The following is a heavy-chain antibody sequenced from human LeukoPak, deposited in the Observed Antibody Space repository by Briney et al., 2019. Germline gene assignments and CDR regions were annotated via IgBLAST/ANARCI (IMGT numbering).Heavy chain of an antibody. Sequence: SVKVSCKASGGTFSSYAISWVRQAPGQGLEWMGGIIPISGTANYAQKFQGRVTITTDESTSTAYMELRSLRSDDTAVYYCARDGYYDFWSGYSYYYYYMDVWGKGTTVTVSS. V-gene: IGHV1-69*05. J-gene: IGHJ6*03. CDR2: IIPISGTA. CDR1: GGTFSSYA. D-gene: IGHD3-3*01. CDR3: ARDGYYDFWSGYSYYYYYMDV.